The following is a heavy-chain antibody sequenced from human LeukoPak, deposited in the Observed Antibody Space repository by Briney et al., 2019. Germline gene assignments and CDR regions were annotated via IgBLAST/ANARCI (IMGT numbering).Heavy chain of an antibody. CDR3: ARSGAAAETRLDY. J-gene: IGHJ4*02. Sequence: GGSLRLSCAASGFTFSSYAMSWVRQAPGKGLEWVSAISGSGGSTYYADSVKGRFTISRDNSKNTLYLQMNSLRAEDTAVYYCARSGAAAETRLDYWGQGTLVTVSS. CDR1: GFTFSSYA. D-gene: IGHD1-26*01. CDR2: ISGSGGST. V-gene: IGHV3-23*01.